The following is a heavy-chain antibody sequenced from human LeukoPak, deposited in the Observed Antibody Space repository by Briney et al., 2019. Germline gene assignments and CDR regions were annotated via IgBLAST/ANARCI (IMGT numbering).Heavy chain of an antibody. J-gene: IGHJ6*03. CDR1: GGSISSHY. V-gene: IGHV4-59*11. Sequence: PSETLSLTCTVSGGSISSHYWSWIRQPPGKGLEWIGYIYYSGSTNYNPSLKSRVTISVDTSKNQFSLKLSSVTAADTAVYYCARGVGGYSYYYYYYYMDVWGKGTTVTVSS. D-gene: IGHD4-23*01. CDR3: ARGVGGYSYYYYYYYMDV. CDR2: IYYSGST.